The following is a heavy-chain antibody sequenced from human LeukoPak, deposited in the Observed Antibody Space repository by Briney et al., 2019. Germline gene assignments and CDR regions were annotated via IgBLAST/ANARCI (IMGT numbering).Heavy chain of an antibody. V-gene: IGHV1-69*13. CDR3: ARDLYYYGSGSYYDVFDV. D-gene: IGHD3-10*01. J-gene: IGHJ3*01. CDR2: VIPMFATA. Sequence: SVKVSCKASGGTFSSYAISWVRQAPGQGLEWMGGVIPMFATANYAPKFQDRVTITADESTSTAYMELRSLRSEDTAVYHCARDLYYYGSGSYYDVFDVWGQGTMVTVSS. CDR1: GGTFSSYA.